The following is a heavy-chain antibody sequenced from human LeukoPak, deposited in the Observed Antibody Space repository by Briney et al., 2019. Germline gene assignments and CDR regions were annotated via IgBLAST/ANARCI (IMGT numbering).Heavy chain of an antibody. J-gene: IGHJ4*02. Sequence: PGGSLRLSCAASGFTFSSYSMNWVRQAPGKGLEWVSVIYSGGSTYYADSMKGRFTISRDNSKNTLYLQMNSLRAEDTAVYYCARGRPGGCDYVWGSYRFCYLDYWGQGTLVTVSS. V-gene: IGHV3-53*01. CDR2: IYSGGST. CDR3: ARGRPGGCDYVWGSYRFCYLDY. CDR1: GFTFSSYS. D-gene: IGHD3-16*02.